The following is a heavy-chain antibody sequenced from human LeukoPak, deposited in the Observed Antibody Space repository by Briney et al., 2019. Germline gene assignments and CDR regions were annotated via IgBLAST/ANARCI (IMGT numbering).Heavy chain of an antibody. J-gene: IGHJ5*02. CDR3: ARGYCSGGSCSNWFDP. CDR2: TYYRSKWYN. CDR1: GDSVSSNSAA. V-gene: IGHV6-1*01. Sequence: SQTLSLTCAISGDSVSSNSAAWNWIRQSPSRGLEWLGRTYYRSKWYNDYAVSVKSRITINPDTSKNQFSLQLNSVTPEDTAVYYCARGYCSGGSCSNWFDPWGQGTLVTVS. D-gene: IGHD2-15*01.